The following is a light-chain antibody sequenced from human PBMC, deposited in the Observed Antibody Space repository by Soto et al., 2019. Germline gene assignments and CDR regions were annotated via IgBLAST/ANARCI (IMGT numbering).Light chain of an antibody. J-gene: IGKJ4*01. CDR1: QDITKY. Sequence: DIRLTQSPSFLSASAGDRVTITCRASQDITKYLAWFQQKPGRAPNLLIYGAFTLQRGVPSRFSGRGSGTEFTLTISSLQPEDFATYYCQQVDTYPMTFGGGAKVDIK. CDR3: QQVDTYPMT. V-gene: IGKV1-9*01. CDR2: GAF.